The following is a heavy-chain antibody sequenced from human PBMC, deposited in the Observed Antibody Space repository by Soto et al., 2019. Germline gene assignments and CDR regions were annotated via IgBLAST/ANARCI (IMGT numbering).Heavy chain of an antibody. CDR2: MNPNSGNT. CDR1: GYTFTSYD. Sequence: ASVKVSCKASGYTFTSYDINWVRQATGQGLEWMGWMNPNSGNTGYAQKFQGRVTMTRNTSISTAYMELSSLRSEDTAVYYCARGLGHSSSWYIVGYYSYFGMDVWGQVTTVTVSS. J-gene: IGHJ6*02. CDR3: ARGLGHSSSWYIVGYYSYFGMDV. D-gene: IGHD6-13*01. V-gene: IGHV1-8*01.